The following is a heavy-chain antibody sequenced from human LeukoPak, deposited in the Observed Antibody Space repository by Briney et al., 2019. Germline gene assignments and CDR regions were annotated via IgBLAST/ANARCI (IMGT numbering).Heavy chain of an antibody. D-gene: IGHD3-10*01. CDR2: INHSGST. CDR1: GGSLSGYY. V-gene: IGHV4-34*01. Sequence: PSETLSLTSAVYGGSLSGYYWSWIRQPPGKGVEWIGEINHSGSTNYNPSLKSRVTISVHTSKNQSSRKLSSVTAADTAVYYCARPRITMVRGYGMDVWGKGTTVTVS. CDR3: ARPRITMVRGYGMDV. J-gene: IGHJ6*04.